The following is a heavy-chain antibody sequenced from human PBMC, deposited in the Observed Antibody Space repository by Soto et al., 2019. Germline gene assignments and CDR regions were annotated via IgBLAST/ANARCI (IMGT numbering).Heavy chain of an antibody. CDR3: ARDYSSSWYYYYGMDV. Sequence: SETLPLTCTVSGGSIDSSSYSWGWIRQPPGKGLEWIGSIYYSGSTYYNPSLKSRVTISVDTSKNQFSLKLSSVTAADTAVYYCARDYSSSWYYYYGMDVWGQGTTVTVSS. V-gene: IGHV4-39*02. J-gene: IGHJ6*02. CDR2: IYYSGST. CDR1: GGSIDSSSYS. D-gene: IGHD6-13*01.